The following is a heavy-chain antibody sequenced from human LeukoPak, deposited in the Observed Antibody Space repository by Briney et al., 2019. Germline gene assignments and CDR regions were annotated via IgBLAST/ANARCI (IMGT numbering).Heavy chain of an antibody. CDR1: GFTFSSYD. CDR2: IGTAGDT. CDR3: AADEWFGPGDV. V-gene: IGHV3-13*01. D-gene: IGHD3-10*01. J-gene: IGHJ6*02. Sequence: PGGSLRLSCAAPGFTFSSYDMHWVRQATGKGLEWVSGIGTAGDTYYPGSVKGRFTISRDNAKNSLYLQMNSLRAEDTAVYYCAADEWFGPGDVWGQGTTVTVSS.